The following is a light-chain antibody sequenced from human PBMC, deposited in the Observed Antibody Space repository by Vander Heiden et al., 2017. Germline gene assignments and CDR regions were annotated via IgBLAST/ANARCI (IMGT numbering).Light chain of an antibody. CDR2: GAS. J-gene: IGKJ5*01. Sequence: EIVMTQSTATLSVSPGERATLSCRASQSVSSNFAWYQQKPGQAPMLLIYGASTRAIGITARFSGSGSGTEFTLTISSLQSEDFALYYCQQYDNWPPRITFGQGTRLEIK. CDR1: QSVSSN. CDR3: QQYDNWPPRIT. V-gene: IGKV3-15*01.